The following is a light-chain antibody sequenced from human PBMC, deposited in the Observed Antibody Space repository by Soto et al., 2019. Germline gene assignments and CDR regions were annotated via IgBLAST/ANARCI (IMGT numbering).Light chain of an antibody. CDR3: HQYGNSPFP. Sequence: EVVLTQSPCTLSLSPGERATLSCRASQSVSSRSLAWYQQQPGQAPRFLIYVASIRPSDITVRFSGGGSGTNFTIIISRLETAAFAVYYWHQYGNSPFPFCPGTRVDV. V-gene: IGKV3-20*01. CDR2: VAS. CDR1: QSVSSRS. J-gene: IGKJ3*01.